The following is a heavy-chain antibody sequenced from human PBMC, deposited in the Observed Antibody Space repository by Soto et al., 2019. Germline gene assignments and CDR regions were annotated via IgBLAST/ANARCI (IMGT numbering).Heavy chain of an antibody. CDR3: ERDMDSSSWYGAFDS. Sequence: ASVKVSCKASGYTFTGYYLHWERQAPGQGLEWIGWINPNSGGTKYAQNFHGWVTMTRDTSISTAYMELSRLRSDDTAVHCCERDMDSSSWYGAFDSWGKGTMVTVSS. CDR1: GYTFTGYY. J-gene: IGHJ3*02. CDR2: INPNSGGT. D-gene: IGHD6-13*01. V-gene: IGHV1-2*04.